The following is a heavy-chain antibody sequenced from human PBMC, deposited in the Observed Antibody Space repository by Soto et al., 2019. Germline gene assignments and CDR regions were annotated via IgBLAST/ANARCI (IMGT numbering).Heavy chain of an antibody. J-gene: IGHJ4*02. D-gene: IGHD2-15*01. CDR3: ARTDPGSAPFDY. V-gene: IGHV4-59*08. CDR1: GGSISSYS. Sequence: SETLSLTCTVSGGSISSYSWSWIRQPPGKGLEWIGYLYDSGGTSYNPSLKSRVTISEDTSKNRFSLKLSSVTAADTAVYYCARTDPGSAPFDYWGQGTLVTVSS. CDR2: LYDSGGT.